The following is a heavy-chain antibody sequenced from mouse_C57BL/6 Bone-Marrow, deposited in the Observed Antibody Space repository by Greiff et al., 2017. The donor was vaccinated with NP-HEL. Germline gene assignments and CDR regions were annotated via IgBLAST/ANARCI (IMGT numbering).Heavy chain of an antibody. J-gene: IGHJ3*01. Sequence: QVQLQQPGAELVRPGTSVKLSCKASGYTFTSYWMHWVKQRPGQGLEWIGVIDPSDSYTNYNQKFKGKATLTVDTSSSTAYMQLSSLTSEDSAVYYCARPPRTYWGQGTLVTVSA. CDR2: IDPSDSYT. CDR3: ARPPRTY. CDR1: GYTFTSYW. V-gene: IGHV1-59*01.